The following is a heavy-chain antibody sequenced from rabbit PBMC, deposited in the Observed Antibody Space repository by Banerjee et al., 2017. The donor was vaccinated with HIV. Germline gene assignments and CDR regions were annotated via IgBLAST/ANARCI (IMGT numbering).Heavy chain of an antibody. V-gene: IGHV1S40*01. CDR1: GFSFSSGYW. D-gene: IGHD6-1*01. CDR3: ARGADYVHWSYDL. J-gene: IGHJ4*01. CDR2: IWTGSSGTT. Sequence: QSLEESGGDLVKPGASLTLTCTASGFSFSSGYWICWVRQAPGKGLEWMACIWTGSSGTTYYAGWAKGRFPISKTSSTTVDLKMTSLTAADTATYCCARGADYVHWSYDLWGPGTLVTVS.